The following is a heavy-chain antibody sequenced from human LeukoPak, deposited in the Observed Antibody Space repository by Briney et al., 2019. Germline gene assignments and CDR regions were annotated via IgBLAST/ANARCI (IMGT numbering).Heavy chain of an antibody. CDR2: INAGNGNT. J-gene: IGHJ4*02. V-gene: IGHV1-3*01. CDR3: ARGTSSGYYDYFDY. CDR1: GGTFSSYA. D-gene: IGHD3-22*01. Sequence: ASVKVSCKASGGTFSSYAISWVRQAPGQRLEWMGWINAGNGNTKYSQKFQGRVTITRDTSASTAYMELSSLRSEDTAVYYCARGTSSGYYDYFDYWGQGTLVTVSS.